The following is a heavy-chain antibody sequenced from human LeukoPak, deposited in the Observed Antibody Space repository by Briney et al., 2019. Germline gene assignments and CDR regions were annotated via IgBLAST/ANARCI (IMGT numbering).Heavy chain of an antibody. CDR3: ARQWSSGWSYYFDY. CDR2: IYPGDSDT. CDR1: GYSFTSYW. J-gene: IGHJ4*02. V-gene: IGHV5-51*01. Sequence: GESLKISXKGSGYSFTSYWIGWVRQMPGKGPEWRGIIYPGDSDTRYSPSFQGQVTISADKSISTAYLQWSSLKASDTAMYYCARQWSSGWSYYFDYWGQGTLVTVSS. D-gene: IGHD6-19*01.